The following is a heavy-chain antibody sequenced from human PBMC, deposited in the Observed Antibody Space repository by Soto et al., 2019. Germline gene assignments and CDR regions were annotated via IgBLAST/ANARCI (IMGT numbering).Heavy chain of an antibody. J-gene: IGHJ4*02. Sequence: GGSLRLSCAASGFTFSSYGMHWVRQAPGKGLEWVAVIWYDGSNKYYADSVKGRFTISRDNSKNTLYLQMNSLRAEDTAVYYCARDLGPYSGSYLVDYWGQGTLVTVSS. CDR3: ARDLGPYSGSYLVDY. CDR2: IWYDGSNK. V-gene: IGHV3-33*01. D-gene: IGHD1-26*01. CDR1: GFTFSSYG.